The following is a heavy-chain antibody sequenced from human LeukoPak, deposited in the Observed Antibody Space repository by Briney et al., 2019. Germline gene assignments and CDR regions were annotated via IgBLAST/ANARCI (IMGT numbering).Heavy chain of an antibody. CDR1: GGSISSGSYY. CDR2: IYTSGST. CDR3: ARGRYYDFWSGYPYYYYYYMDV. Sequence: SETLSLTCTVSGGSISSGSYYWSWIRQPAGKGLEWIGRIYTSGSTNYNPSLKSRVTMSVDTSKNQFSLKLSSVTAADTAVYYCARGRYYDFWSGYPYYYYYYMDVWGKGTTVTVSS. V-gene: IGHV4-61*02. J-gene: IGHJ6*03. D-gene: IGHD3-3*01.